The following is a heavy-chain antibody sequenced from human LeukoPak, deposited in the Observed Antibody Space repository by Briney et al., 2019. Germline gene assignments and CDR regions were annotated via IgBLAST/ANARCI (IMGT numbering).Heavy chain of an antibody. J-gene: IGHJ4*02. CDR1: GFSLSTDGEG. D-gene: IGHD3-3*01. V-gene: IGHV2-5*02. Sequence: SGPTLVNPTQTLTLTCTFSGFSLSTDGEGVGWIRQSPGKALEWLALIYWDDDKRYSPSLKSRLTITKDTSKNQVVLTMTNMDPVDTATYYCAHIQSYYDFWSGYKQYYFDYWGQGTLVTVSS. CDR3: AHIQSYYDFWSGYKQYYFDY. CDR2: IYWDDDK.